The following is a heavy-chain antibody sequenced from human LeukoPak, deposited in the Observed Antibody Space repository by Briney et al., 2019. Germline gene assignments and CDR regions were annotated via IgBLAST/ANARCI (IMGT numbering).Heavy chain of an antibody. CDR1: GFTFSSYG. CDR3: AKDRVVGATISGENDY. D-gene: IGHD1-26*01. V-gene: IGHV3-30*02. CDR2: IRSDGSNK. Sequence: GGSLRLSCAASGFTFSSYGMHWVRQAPGKGLEWVAFIRSDGSNKDYADSVKGRFTISRDNSKNTLYLQMNSLRAEDTAVYYCAKDRVVGATISGENDYWGQGTLVTVSS. J-gene: IGHJ4*02.